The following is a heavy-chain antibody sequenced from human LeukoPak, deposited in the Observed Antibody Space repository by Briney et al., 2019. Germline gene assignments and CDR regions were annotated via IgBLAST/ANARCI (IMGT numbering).Heavy chain of an antibody. CDR1: GFTFSTNA. J-gene: IGHJ3*02. CDR3: ARAREWGAFDI. CDR2: ISGSGAST. Sequence: GGSLRLSCLTSGFTFSTNAMSWVRQAPGKGLEWISGISGSGASTYYADSVTGRFTISRDNSKNTLYLQMNTLRAEDTAVYYCARAREWGAFDIWGQGTMVTVSS. D-gene: IGHD3-3*01. V-gene: IGHV3-23*01.